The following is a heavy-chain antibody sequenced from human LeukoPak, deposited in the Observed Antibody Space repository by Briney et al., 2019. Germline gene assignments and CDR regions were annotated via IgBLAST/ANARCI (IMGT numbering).Heavy chain of an antibody. J-gene: IGHJ4*02. CDR1: GYTFTSYG. D-gene: IGHD2-2*02. Sequence: ASVKVSCKASGYTFTSYGISWVRQAPGQGLEWMGWISAYNGNTNYAQKLQGRVTMTTDTSTSTVYMELRSLRSDDTAVYYCARDCSSTSCYNRYWGQGTLVTVSS. CDR2: ISAYNGNT. CDR3: ARDCSSTSCYNRY. V-gene: IGHV1-18*01.